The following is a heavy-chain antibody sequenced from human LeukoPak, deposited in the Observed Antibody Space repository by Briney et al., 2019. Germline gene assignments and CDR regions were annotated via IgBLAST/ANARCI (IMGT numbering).Heavy chain of an antibody. CDR2: IYYSGTT. D-gene: IGHD4-17*01. CDR1: GGSISYYY. Sequence: SETLSLTCTVSGGSISYYYWSWIRQSPGKGLEWIGYIYYSGTTNYNPSLKSRVTISVDTSKNQFSLQLRSVTAADTAVYYCAREDPQTTVPEGMDVWGQGTTVTASS. J-gene: IGHJ6*02. CDR3: AREDPQTTVPEGMDV. V-gene: IGHV4-59*01.